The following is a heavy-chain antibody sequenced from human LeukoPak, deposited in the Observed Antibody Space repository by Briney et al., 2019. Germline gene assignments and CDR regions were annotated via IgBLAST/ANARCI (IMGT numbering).Heavy chain of an antibody. J-gene: IGHJ6*04. D-gene: IGHD3-10*02. CDR3: AEVGITMIGGV. Sequence: PGGSLRLSCPAPGFTFSSYEMNWVRQAPGKGLEWVAYINSSGSTIYYAPPLKRRFTLSSDNAKNSLHLQTNSLRAQDTGVYYCAEVGITMIGGVWGKGTTVTISS. V-gene: IGHV3-48*03. CDR1: GFTFSSYE. CDR2: INSSGSTI.